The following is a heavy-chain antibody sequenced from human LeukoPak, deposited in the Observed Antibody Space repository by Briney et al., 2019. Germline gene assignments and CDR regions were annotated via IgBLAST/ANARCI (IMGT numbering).Heavy chain of an antibody. D-gene: IGHD3-16*01. CDR3: ARARGRYDYVWGSATFDY. J-gene: IGHJ4*02. V-gene: IGHV1-46*01. CDR1: AYTFTSYY. CDR2: INLSGGSK. Sequence: ASMKASCKPSAYTFTSYYMHCVRQPPGQVLEWMEIINLSGGSKSYGQKVQGRVTMTRDMSTSTVYMEVSSLRSEDRAVYYCARARGRYDYVWGSATFDYWGQGTLVTVSS.